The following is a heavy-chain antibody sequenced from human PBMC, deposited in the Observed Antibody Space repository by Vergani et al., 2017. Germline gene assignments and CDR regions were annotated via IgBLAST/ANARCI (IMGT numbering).Heavy chain of an antibody. CDR3: ARASAVNGDYFDY. Sequence: QVQLVQSGAEVKKPGSSVKVSCKASGGTFNSYTIGWVRQAPGQGLEWMGRVIPLFGTTNYAQKFQGRVTITADESTSTAYMELSSLRSEDTAVYYCARASAVNGDYFDYWGQGTLVTVSS. V-gene: IGHV1-69*08. CDR1: GGTFNSYT. D-gene: IGHD4-17*01. J-gene: IGHJ4*02. CDR2: VIPLFGTT.